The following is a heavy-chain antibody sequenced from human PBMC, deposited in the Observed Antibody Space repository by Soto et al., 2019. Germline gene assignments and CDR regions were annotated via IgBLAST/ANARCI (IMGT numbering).Heavy chain of an antibody. CDR1: GFTFSSYW. Sequence: EVQLVESGGGLVQPGGSLRLSCAASGFTFSSYWMSWVRQAPGKGLEWVANIKQDGSEKYYVDSVKGRFTIPRDNAKNSLYLQMNSLRAEDTAVYYCARGDSSSWYDDYGMDVWGQGTTVTVSS. CDR2: IKQDGSEK. CDR3: ARGDSSSWYDDYGMDV. D-gene: IGHD6-13*01. V-gene: IGHV3-7*01. J-gene: IGHJ6*02.